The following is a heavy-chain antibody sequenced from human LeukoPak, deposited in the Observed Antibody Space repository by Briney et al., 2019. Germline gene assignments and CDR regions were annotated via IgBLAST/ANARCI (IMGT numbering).Heavy chain of an antibody. CDR2: IYYSGST. D-gene: IGHD3-22*01. J-gene: IGHJ3*02. Sequence: PSETLSLTCAVYGGSFSGYYWSWIRQPPGKGLEWIGYIYYSGSTNYNPSLKSRVTISVDTSKNQFSLKLSSVTAADTAVYYCARTTYYYDSSGFLGVDAFDIWGQGTMVTVPS. V-gene: IGHV4-59*01. CDR3: ARTTYYYDSSGFLGVDAFDI. CDR1: GGSFSGYY.